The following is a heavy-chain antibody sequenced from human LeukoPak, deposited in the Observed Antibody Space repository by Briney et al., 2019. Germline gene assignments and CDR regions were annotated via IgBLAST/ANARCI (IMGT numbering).Heavy chain of an antibody. J-gene: IGHJ5*02. V-gene: IGHV1-24*01. CDR1: GYTLTELS. Sequence: ASVKVSCKVSGYTLTELSMHWVRQAPGKGLEWMGGFDPEEGETIYAQKFQGRVTMTEDTSTDTAYMELSSLRSEDTAVYYCATAGYYYDIGGSPPLNWFDPWGQGTLVTVAS. CDR3: ATAGYYYDIGGSPPLNWFDP. D-gene: IGHD3-22*01. CDR2: FDPEEGET.